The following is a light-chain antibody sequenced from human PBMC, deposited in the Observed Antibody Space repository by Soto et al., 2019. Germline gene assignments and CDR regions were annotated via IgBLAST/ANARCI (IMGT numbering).Light chain of an antibody. Sequence: DIQMTQSPSSLSASVGDRATITCRASQSISSYLNWYQQKPGKAPKLLIYAASSLQSGVPSRFSGSGSGTDFTLTISSLQPEDFATYYCQQSYSTPLTFDGGTNVDIK. CDR2: AAS. V-gene: IGKV1-39*01. J-gene: IGKJ4*01. CDR3: QQSYSTPLT. CDR1: QSISSY.